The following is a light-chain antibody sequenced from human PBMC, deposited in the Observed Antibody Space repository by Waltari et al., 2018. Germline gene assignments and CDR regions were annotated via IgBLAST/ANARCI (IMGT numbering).Light chain of an antibody. CDR2: ATS. Sequence: DIQVTQSPSSLSASVGDIVTITCRASQSMSSFLNWYQQKPGKAPRLLISATSNLQSGVPSRFSGSGSGADCTLTINSLQPEDFATYYCLQSYSLSLFTFGPGTRVDIK. V-gene: IGKV1-39*01. CDR3: LQSYSLSLFT. CDR1: QSMSSF. J-gene: IGKJ3*01.